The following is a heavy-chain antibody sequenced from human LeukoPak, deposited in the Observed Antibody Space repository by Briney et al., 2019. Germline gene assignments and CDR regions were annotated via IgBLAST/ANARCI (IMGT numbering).Heavy chain of an antibody. CDR3: ARITFWSGYNLDY. V-gene: IGHV3-23*01. D-gene: IGHD3-3*01. CDR2: VSTNGDVT. Sequence: PGGSLRLSCVASGLTFNSHSMSWVRQAPGMGLEWVSVVSTNGDVTFYAGSVKGRFTISRDSSKNTLFLQMNSLRAEDTAVYYCARITFWSGYNLDYWGQGTLVTVSS. J-gene: IGHJ4*02. CDR1: GLTFNSHS.